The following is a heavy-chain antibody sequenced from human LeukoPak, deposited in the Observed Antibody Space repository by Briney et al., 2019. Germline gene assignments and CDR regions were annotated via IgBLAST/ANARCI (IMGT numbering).Heavy chain of an antibody. Sequence: PSETLSLTCAVSGYSISSGYYWGWIRQPPGKGLEWIGRIYHSGSTYYNPSLKSRVTISVDTSKNQFSLKLSSVTAADTAVYYCARHGGKKYNWFDPWGQGTLVTVSS. CDR3: ARHGGKKYNWFDP. CDR1: GYSISSGYY. J-gene: IGHJ5*02. V-gene: IGHV4-38-2*01. D-gene: IGHD1-26*01. CDR2: IYHSGST.